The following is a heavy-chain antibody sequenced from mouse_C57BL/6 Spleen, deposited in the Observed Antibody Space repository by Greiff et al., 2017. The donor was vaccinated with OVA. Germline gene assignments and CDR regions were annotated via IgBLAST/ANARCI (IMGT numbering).Heavy chain of an antibody. CDR3: ASYGGPNYLDY. D-gene: IGHD1-1*01. V-gene: IGHV1-69*01. Sequence: QVQLQQPGAELVMPGASVKLSCKASGYTFTSYWMHWVKQRPGQGLEWIGEIDPSDSYTNYNQKFKGKSTLTVDKSSSTAYMQLSSLTSEDSAVDYYASYGGPNYLDYWGQGTTLTVSS. CDR1: GYTFTSYW. J-gene: IGHJ2*01. CDR2: IDPSDSYT.